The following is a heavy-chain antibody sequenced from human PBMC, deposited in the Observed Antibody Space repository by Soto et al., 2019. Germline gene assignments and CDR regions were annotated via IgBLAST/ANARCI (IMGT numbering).Heavy chain of an antibody. CDR3: ATSQKGYNWNYFDH. J-gene: IGHJ4*02. Sequence: PSETLSLTCAVSGGSVSGSYYYWAWLRQSPGKGPEWIGSVFHTGFTSYNPPLESRVSVSVDTSKSQFSLKLSAVTASDTAVYYCATSQKGYNWNYFDHWGQGVLVTVSS. CDR1: GGSVSGSYYY. D-gene: IGHD1-1*01. V-gene: IGHV4-39*01. CDR2: VFHTGFT.